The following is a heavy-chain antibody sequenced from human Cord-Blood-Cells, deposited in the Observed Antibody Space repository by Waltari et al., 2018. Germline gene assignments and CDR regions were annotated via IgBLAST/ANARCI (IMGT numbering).Heavy chain of an antibody. CDR2: IDPSSCNT. CDR1: GYTFTSYD. D-gene: IGHD7-27*01. CDR3: ARSWGREAFDI. V-gene: IGHV1-8*03. Sequence: QVQLVQSGAEVKKPGASVKVSCKASGYTFTSYDINWVRQATGQGLEWKAVIDPSSCNTGYAQEFQGRVTITRNTSISTAYMELSSLRSEDTAVYYCARSWGREAFDIWGQGTMVTVSS. J-gene: IGHJ3*02.